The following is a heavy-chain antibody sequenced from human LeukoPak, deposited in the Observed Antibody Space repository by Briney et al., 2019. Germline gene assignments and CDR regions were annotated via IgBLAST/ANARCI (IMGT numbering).Heavy chain of an antibody. D-gene: IGHD2-21*02. V-gene: IGHV4-4*09. CDR2: IYSRVST. CDR3: ARHFYCGGDCYSGTIDR. CDR1: GGSISYYY. Sequence: SETLSLTCTVSGGSISYYYWSWIRQPPGKGQEWIGYIYSRVSTNYNPSLKSRVTISIDTPRNQFSLKLNSVTAADTAIYYCARHFYCGGDCYSGTIDRWGQGTLVTVSS. J-gene: IGHJ4*02.